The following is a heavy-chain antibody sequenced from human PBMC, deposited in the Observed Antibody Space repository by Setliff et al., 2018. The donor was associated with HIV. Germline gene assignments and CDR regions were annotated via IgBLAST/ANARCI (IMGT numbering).Heavy chain of an antibody. CDR1: GFTFRDYS. CDR3: ARVVGYSGYDFGYMDV. J-gene: IGHJ6*03. V-gene: IGHV3-23*01. Sequence: GGSLRLSCTASGFTFRDYSMNWVRQAPGKGLEWVSAISATAGDTYYADSVKGRFTIPRDNSKNTLYLQMNSLRAEDTAVYYCARVVGYSGYDFGYMDVWGKGTTVTVSS. D-gene: IGHD5-12*01. CDR2: ISATAGDT.